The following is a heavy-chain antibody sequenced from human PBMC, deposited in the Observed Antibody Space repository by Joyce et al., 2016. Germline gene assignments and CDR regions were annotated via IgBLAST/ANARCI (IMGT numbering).Heavy chain of an antibody. D-gene: IGHD1/OR15-1a*01. CDR1: GFSLTTNSQG. J-gene: IGHJ4*02. V-gene: IGHV2-5*02. CDR3: AHRHNAVGGTTFDS. CDR2: IYWDDDK. Sequence: QITLKESGPALVEPRQTLTLTCTFSGFSLTTNSQGVGWIRQPPGKPLELLALIYWDDDKRYSPSLKSRLTITKDTSKNQVVLTLADVDSLDTATYYCAHRHNAVGGTTFDSWGQGTLVTVSS.